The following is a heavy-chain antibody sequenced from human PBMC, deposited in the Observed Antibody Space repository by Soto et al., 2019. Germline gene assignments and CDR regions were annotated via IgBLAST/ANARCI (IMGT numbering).Heavy chain of an antibody. D-gene: IGHD4-4*01. V-gene: IGHV3-74*01. J-gene: IGHJ6*02. Sequence: EVQLVESGGGLLQPGGSLRLSCAVSGSTFSNDWMHWVRQAPGKGLVWVSHINSDGSSTNYADFVKGRFTIARDNAKNTVYLPMNSLRAEETAVYYCARDRSYSLAVWGQGTTVTVSS. CDR2: INSDGSST. CDR1: GSTFSNDW. CDR3: ARDRSYSLAV.